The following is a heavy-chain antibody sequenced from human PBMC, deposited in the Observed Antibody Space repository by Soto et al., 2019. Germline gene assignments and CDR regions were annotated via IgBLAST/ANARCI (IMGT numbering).Heavy chain of an antibody. CDR3: ARVGCGYSTRSNDY. CDR1: GGTFSSYA. V-gene: IGHV1-69*12. Sequence: QVQLVQSGAEVKKPGSSVKVSCKASGGTFSSYAISWVRQAPGQGLEWMGGIIPIFGTANYAQKFQGRVTITADESTSTDYMELSSLRSEDTAVYYCARVGCGYSTRSNDYWGQGTLVTVSS. D-gene: IGHD5-18*01. CDR2: IIPIFGTA. J-gene: IGHJ4*02.